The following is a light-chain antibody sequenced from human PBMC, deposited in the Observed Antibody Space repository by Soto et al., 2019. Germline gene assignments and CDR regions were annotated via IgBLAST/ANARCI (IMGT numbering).Light chain of an antibody. J-gene: IGKJ5*01. CDR2: GAS. CDR3: QHYGSSAPVT. V-gene: IGKV3-20*01. CDR1: QSFSSTT. Sequence: IVWTQSPGTRALSRGGRATLSCRAGQSFSSTTLAWYQQKPGQAPRLLIYGASSRATGIPDRFSGGSSGTAVYLTIRRTEHADFAAYYCQHYGSSAPVTFGQGTRLEIK.